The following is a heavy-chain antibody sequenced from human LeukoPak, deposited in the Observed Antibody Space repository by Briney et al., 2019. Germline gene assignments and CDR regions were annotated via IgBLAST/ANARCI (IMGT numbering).Heavy chain of an antibody. V-gene: IGHV3-48*01. Sequence: GGSLRLSCAASGFTFSSYSMNWVRQAPGKGLEWLSYISSSSRTKYYADSVKGRFTISRDNANNSLYLQMNSLRAEDTAVYYCARDRYGDYDFDYWGQGTLVTVSS. J-gene: IGHJ4*02. CDR3: ARDRYGDYDFDY. CDR1: GFTFSSYS. CDR2: ISSSSRTK. D-gene: IGHD4-17*01.